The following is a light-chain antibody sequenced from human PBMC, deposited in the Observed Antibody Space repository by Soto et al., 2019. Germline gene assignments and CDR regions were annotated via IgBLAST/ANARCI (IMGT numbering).Light chain of an antibody. CDR2: KAS. V-gene: IGKV1-5*03. J-gene: IGKJ1*01. CDR1: QSINTW. Sequence: EIQMTQSPSSLSASVGDRVTLTCRASQSINTWLAWYQRKPGKAPKLLIYKASILESGVPSRFSGSGSGTEFTLTINNLQPDEFATYYCQQYAGYSRTVGQGTKVDIK. CDR3: QQYAGYSRT.